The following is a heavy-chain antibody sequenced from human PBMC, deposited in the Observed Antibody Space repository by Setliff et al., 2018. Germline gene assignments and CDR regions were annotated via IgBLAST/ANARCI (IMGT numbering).Heavy chain of an antibody. CDR1: GFIFSSYG. J-gene: IGHJ4*02. V-gene: IGHV3-30*02. CDR2: TRYDGSSK. CDR3: VKVSGRFDAGFDS. Sequence: GESLKISCAVSGFIFSSYGMHWVRQAPGKGPEWVAFTRYDGSSKYHADSVKGRFTISRDNSKNTLYLQMNSLRPEDTAVYYCVKVSGRFDAGFDSWGQGTLVTVSS. D-gene: IGHD3-3*01.